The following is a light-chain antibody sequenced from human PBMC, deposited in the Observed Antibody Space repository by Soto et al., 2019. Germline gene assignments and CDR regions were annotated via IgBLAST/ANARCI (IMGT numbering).Light chain of an antibody. V-gene: IGLV2-14*01. CDR3: SSYTSSSTRV. CDR1: SSDIGAYNY. Sequence: QSALTQPPSASGSPGQSVTISCTGTSSDIGAYNYVSWYQQYPGKAPKLIIYEVSNRPSGVSNRFSGSKSGNTASLTISGLQAEDEADYYCSSYTSSSTRVFGTGTKVTVL. CDR2: EVS. J-gene: IGLJ1*01.